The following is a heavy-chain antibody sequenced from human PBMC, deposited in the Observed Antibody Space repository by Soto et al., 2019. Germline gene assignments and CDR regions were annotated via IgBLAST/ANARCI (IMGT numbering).Heavy chain of an antibody. CDR3: AREEYGVAGDPQYFQH. D-gene: IGHD4-17*01. Sequence: QVQLVESGGGVVQPGRSLRLSCAASGFTFSSYAMHWVRQAPGKGLEWVAVISYDGSNKYYADSVKGRFTISRDNSKNTLYLQMNSLRAEDTAVYYCAREEYGVAGDPQYFQHWGQGTLVTVSS. J-gene: IGHJ1*01. CDR2: ISYDGSNK. CDR1: GFTFSSYA. V-gene: IGHV3-30-3*01.